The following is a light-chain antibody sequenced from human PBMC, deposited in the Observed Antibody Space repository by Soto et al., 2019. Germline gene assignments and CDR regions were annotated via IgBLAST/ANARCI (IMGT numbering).Light chain of an antibody. CDR3: QQYYSTLWT. CDR1: QSILYSSNNRNY. V-gene: IGKV4-1*01. J-gene: IGKJ1*01. Sequence: DIVMAQSPDSLAVSLGERATINCKSSQSILYSSNNRNYLAWYQQKPGQPPKLLIYWASTREPGVPDRFSGSGSGTDFTLTINSLQAEDVAVYYCQQYYSTLWTFGQGTKVDIK. CDR2: WAS.